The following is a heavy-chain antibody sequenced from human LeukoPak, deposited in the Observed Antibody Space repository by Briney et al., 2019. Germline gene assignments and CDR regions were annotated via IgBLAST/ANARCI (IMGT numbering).Heavy chain of an antibody. CDR2: ISGSGGST. CDR3: AEDLLRAAAGTALHYYYMDV. J-gene: IGHJ6*03. Sequence: GGSLRLSCAPSGFTFSSYAMSWVRQAPGKGLEWVSAISGSGGSTYYADSVKGRFTISRDNSKNTLYLQMNSLRAEDTAVYYCAEDLLRAAAGTALHYYYMDVWGKGTTVTVSS. V-gene: IGHV3-23*01. CDR1: GFTFSSYA. D-gene: IGHD6-13*01.